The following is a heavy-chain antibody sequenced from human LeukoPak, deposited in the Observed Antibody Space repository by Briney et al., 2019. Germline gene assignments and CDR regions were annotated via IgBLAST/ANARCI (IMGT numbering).Heavy chain of an antibody. CDR1: GGSITRTNW. CDR3: TRENGAFSPFGY. CDR2: VSLTGLT. J-gene: IGHJ4*02. Sequence: PSETLSLTCGVSGGSITRTNWWSWVRRPPGQGPEWIGEVSLTGLTNYNPSLSSRVIMALDTSKNHLSLNLTSVTAADTAVYYCTRENGAFSPFGYWGQGTLVTVPS. V-gene: IGHV4-4*02. D-gene: IGHD2-8*01.